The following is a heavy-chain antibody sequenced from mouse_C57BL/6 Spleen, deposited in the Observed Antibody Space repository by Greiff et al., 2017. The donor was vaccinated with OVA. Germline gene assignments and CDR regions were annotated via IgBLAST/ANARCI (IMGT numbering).Heavy chain of an antibody. CDR2: ISYDGSN. V-gene: IGHV3-6*01. CDR3: ARDLSYVDY. CDR1: GYSITSGYY. J-gene: IGHJ2*01. Sequence: EVKLQESGPGLVKPSQSLSLTCSVTGYSITSGYYWNWIRQFPGNKLEWMGYISYDGSNNYNPSLKNRCSITRDTSKKQFFLKLNSVTTEDTATYYCARDLSYVDYWGQGTTLTVSS.